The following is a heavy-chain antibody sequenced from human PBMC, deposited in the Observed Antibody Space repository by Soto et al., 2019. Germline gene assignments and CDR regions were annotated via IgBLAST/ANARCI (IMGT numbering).Heavy chain of an antibody. CDR1: GGSVSSGTYY. D-gene: IGHD7-27*01. CDR2: IYRGSP. Sequence: QVQLQESGPGQVKPSETLFLTCTVSGGSVSSGTYYWSWIRQPAGKGLEWMGYIYRGSPNYNPSLESRATLSVATSRTQFSLMLSSVTAADTAVYYCSRDQGLGAGYFALWGRGTLVTVSS. V-gene: IGHV4-61*01. J-gene: IGHJ2*01. CDR3: SRDQGLGAGYFAL.